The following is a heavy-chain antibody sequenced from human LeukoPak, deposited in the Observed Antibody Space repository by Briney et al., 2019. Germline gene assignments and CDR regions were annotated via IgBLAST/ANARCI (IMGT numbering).Heavy chain of an antibody. Sequence: PGGSLRLSCAASGFTFSSYAMHWVRQAPGKGLEWVAVISYDGSNKYYADSVKGRFTISRDNSKNTLYLQMNSLRADDTAVYYCARDFEWLRSGYFDYWGQGTLVTVSS. CDR2: ISYDGSNK. CDR1: GFTFSSYA. D-gene: IGHD5-12*01. V-gene: IGHV3-30-3*01. CDR3: ARDFEWLRSGYFDY. J-gene: IGHJ4*02.